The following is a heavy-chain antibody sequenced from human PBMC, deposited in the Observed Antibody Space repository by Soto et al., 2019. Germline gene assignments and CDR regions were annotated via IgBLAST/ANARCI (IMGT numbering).Heavy chain of an antibody. CDR3: ARRGSGHTFDY. V-gene: IGHV4-39*01. CDR2: IYEGGTT. D-gene: IGHD3-10*01. J-gene: IGHJ4*02. CDR1: GASISRTGFH. Sequence: QLQLQESGPGLVKPSETLSLTCAVSGASISRTGFHWGWIRQPPGQGLEWIGSIYEGGTTFYNSSLKSRVTISADTSKNHFSLKLNSVTAADAAVDFCARRGSGHTFDYWGQGTLVTVSS.